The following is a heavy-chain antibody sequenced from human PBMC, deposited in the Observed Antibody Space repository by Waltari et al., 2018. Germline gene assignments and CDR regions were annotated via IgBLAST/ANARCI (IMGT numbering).Heavy chain of an antibody. D-gene: IGHD6-13*01. V-gene: IGHV1-24*01. J-gene: IGHJ4*02. Sequence: QVQLEQSGAEVKKPGASVKVSCKVSGYTLSEISIHWVRQAPGKGLEWMGGFDHEDGETIYAQKLQGRVTVTEDTSTDTAYMELSSLRSEDTAVYYCATEVVGYGSNWYFDYWGQGTLVTVSS. CDR3: ATEVVGYGSNWYFDY. CDR1: GYTLSEIS. CDR2: FDHEDGET.